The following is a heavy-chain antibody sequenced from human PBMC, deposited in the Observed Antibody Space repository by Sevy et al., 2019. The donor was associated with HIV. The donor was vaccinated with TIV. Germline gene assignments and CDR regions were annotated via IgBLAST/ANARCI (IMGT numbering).Heavy chain of an antibody. CDR3: ARDRRDYVWGSYRYTLSAFDAFDI. J-gene: IGHJ3*02. CDR2: TYYRSKWYN. V-gene: IGHV6-1*01. Sequence: SQTLSLTCAISGDSVSSNSAAWNWIRQSPSRGLEWLGRTYYRSKWYNDYAESVKSRITINPDTSKNQFSLQLNSVTPEDTAVYYCARDRRDYVWGSYRYTLSAFDAFDIWGQGTMVTVSS. CDR1: GDSVSSNSAA. D-gene: IGHD3-16*02.